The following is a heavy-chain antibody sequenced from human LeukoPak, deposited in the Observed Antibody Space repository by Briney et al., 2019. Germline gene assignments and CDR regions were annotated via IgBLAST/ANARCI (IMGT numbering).Heavy chain of an antibody. J-gene: IGHJ4*02. CDR2: INHTGTT. CDR3: ARRTTYFGWRPSESPSCFDY. V-gene: IGHV4-34*01. D-gene: IGHD3-9*01. Sequence: SETLSLTCAVYGASFNTYYWNWIRQSPGKGLEWIGEINHTGTTNYNPSLKSRVTISVDTSKNQFSLTLSSVTAADTAVYYCARRTTYFGWRPSESPSCFDYWGQGTLVTVSS. CDR1: GASFNTYY.